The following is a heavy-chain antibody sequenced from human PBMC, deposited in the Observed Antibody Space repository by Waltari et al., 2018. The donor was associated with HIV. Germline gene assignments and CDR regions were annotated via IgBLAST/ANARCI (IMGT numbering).Heavy chain of an antibody. CDR2: IYYSGST. V-gene: IGHV4-59*01. Sequence: QVHLQESGPGLVKPSETLSLTCTVSGGSISGYYWNWIRQPPGKGLEWIGYIYYSGSTHSYPSLQGRITMSVDTSKSQFSLKLSSVTAADTAVYYCARVPGVSSIAARRFDYWGQGSLVTVSS. CDR1: GGSISGYY. D-gene: IGHD6-6*01. CDR3: ARVPGVSSIAARRFDY. J-gene: IGHJ4*02.